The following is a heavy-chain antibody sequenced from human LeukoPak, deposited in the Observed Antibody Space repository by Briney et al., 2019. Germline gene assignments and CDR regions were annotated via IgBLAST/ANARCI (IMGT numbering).Heavy chain of an antibody. D-gene: IGHD6-13*01. CDR1: GYSFTIYR. J-gene: IGHJ4*02. CDR2: IYPGDSDT. V-gene: IGHV5-51*01. Sequence: HGGSLKISCKSSGYSFTIYRIGWVRQMPGKGLEWMGIIYPGDSDTRYSPSFQGQVTISADKSISTAYLQWSSLKASDTAMYYCARPPHIAAAGIDYWGQGTLVTVSS. CDR3: ARPPHIAAAGIDY.